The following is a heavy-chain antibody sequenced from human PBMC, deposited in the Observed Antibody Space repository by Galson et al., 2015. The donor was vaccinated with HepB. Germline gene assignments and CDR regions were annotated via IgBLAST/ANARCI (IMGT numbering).Heavy chain of an antibody. J-gene: IGHJ5*02. Sequence: ETLSLTCTVSGGSISSSSYYWGWIRQPPGKGLEWIGSIYYSGSTYYNPSLKSRVTISVDTSKNQFSLKLSSVTAADTAVYYCARHLGYNWNDANWFDPWGQGTLVTVSS. CDR2: IYYSGST. D-gene: IGHD1-1*01. V-gene: IGHV4-39*01. CDR1: GGSISSSSYY. CDR3: ARHLGYNWNDANWFDP.